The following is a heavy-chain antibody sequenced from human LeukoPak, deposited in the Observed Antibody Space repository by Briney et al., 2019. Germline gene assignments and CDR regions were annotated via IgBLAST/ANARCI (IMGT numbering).Heavy chain of an antibody. V-gene: IGHV3-30*18. J-gene: IGHJ4*02. CDR1: GFTFSSYG. Sequence: GRSLRLSCAASGFTFSSYGMHWVRQAPGKGLEWVAVISYDGSNKYYADSVKGRFTISRDNSKNTLYLQMNSLRAEDTAVYYRAKVGEMATITPWYFDYWGQGTLVTVSS. D-gene: IGHD5-24*01. CDR2: ISYDGSNK. CDR3: AKVGEMATITPWYFDY.